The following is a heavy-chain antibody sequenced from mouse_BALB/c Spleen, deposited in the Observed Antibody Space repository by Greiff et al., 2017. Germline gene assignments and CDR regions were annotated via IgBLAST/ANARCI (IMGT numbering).Heavy chain of an antibody. CDR2: SRNKANDYTT. D-gene: IGHD1-1*01. Sequence: EVKLMESGGGLVQPGGSLRLSCATSGFTFSDFYMEWVRQPPGKRLEWIAASRNKANDYTTEYSASVKGRFIVSRDTSQSILYLQMNALRAEDTAIYYCARDHYGSSHWYIDVWGAGTTVTVSS. CDR3: ARDHYGSSHWYIDV. J-gene: IGHJ1*01. V-gene: IGHV7-1*02. CDR1: GFTFSDFY.